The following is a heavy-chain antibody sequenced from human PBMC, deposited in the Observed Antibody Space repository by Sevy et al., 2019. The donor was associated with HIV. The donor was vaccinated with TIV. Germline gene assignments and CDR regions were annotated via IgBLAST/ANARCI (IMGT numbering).Heavy chain of an antibody. CDR2: ISYDGSNK. CDR3: AREVRGYYYDSSGYYSREPYYYYYGMDV. V-gene: IGHV3-30-3*01. J-gene: IGHJ6*02. CDR1: GFTFSSYA. Sequence: GGSLRLSCAASGFTFSSYAMHWVRQAPGKGLEWVAVISYDGSNKYYADSVKGRFTISRDNSKNTLYLQMNSLRAEDTAVYYGAREVRGYYYDSSGYYSREPYYYYYGMDVWGQGTTVTVSS. D-gene: IGHD3-22*01.